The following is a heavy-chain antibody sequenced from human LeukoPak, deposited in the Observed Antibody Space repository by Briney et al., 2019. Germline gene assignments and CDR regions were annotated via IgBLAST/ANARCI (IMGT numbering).Heavy chain of an antibody. J-gene: IGHJ4*02. CDR2: IYTSEST. D-gene: IGHD1-26*01. Sequence: SETLSPTCPDSGGSISSYSWSWIRQPPGKGLEWIGYIYTSESTNYNPSIKSRVTISVDTSKNQFSLKLSSVTAADTAVYYCARTDSGSIYFDYWGQGTLVTVSS. V-gene: IGHV4-4*09. CDR3: ARTDSGSIYFDY. CDR1: GGSISSYS.